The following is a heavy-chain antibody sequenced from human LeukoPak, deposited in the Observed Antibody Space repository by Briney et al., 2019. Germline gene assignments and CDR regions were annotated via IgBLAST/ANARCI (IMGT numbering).Heavy chain of an antibody. CDR1: GFSFSSYG. V-gene: IGHV3-23*01. CDR3: AKGRDYYDSSGGFDP. J-gene: IGHJ5*02. D-gene: IGHD3-22*01. CDR2: ISGSGGST. Sequence: GGSLRLSCAASGFSFSSYGMSWVRQAPGKGLEWVSAISGSGGSTYYADSVKGRFTISRDNSKNTLYLQMNSLRAEDTAVYYCAKGRDYYDSSGGFDPWGQGTLVTVSS.